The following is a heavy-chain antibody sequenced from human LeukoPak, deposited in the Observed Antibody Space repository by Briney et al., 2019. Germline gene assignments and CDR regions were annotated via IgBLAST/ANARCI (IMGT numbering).Heavy chain of an antibody. CDR1: GYTFTSYD. V-gene: IGHV1-8*01. J-gene: IGHJ5*02. D-gene: IGHD3-3*01. Sequence: VASVKVSCKASGYTFTSYDINWVRQATGQGLEWMGWMNPNSSNTGYAQKFQGRFTMTRNNSINTAYMELNSLRSEDTAVYYCARGGNDFWSGYNWFDPWGQGTLVTVSS. CDR3: ARGGNDFWSGYNWFDP. CDR2: MNPNSSNT.